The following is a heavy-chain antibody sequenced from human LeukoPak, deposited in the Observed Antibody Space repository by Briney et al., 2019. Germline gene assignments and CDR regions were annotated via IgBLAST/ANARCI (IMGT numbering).Heavy chain of an antibody. CDR2: VRGRGVNT. Sequence: PGGSLRLSCAASGFTFSAFAMNWVRQAPGKGLEWVSAVRGRGVNTYYADSVRGRFTISRDNSKSTMYLQMNSLRAEDTAVYYCARGFDYIWGSYRPYFFDSWGQGTLVTVSS. J-gene: IGHJ4*02. V-gene: IGHV3-23*01. CDR3: ARGFDYIWGSYRPYFFDS. D-gene: IGHD3-16*02. CDR1: GFTFSAFA.